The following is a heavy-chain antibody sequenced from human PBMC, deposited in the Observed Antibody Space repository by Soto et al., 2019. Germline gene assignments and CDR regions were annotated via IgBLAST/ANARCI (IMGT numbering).Heavy chain of an antibody. J-gene: IGHJ6*03. CDR1: GFTFSSYW. V-gene: IGHV3-7*01. D-gene: IGHD3-10*01. Sequence: VQLVESGGGLVQPGGSLRLSCAASGFTFSSYWMTWVRQAPGKGLEWVSNIKQDGSAKYYVDSVKGRFTTSRDNAKNSLYLQMNSLRAEDTAVYYCARDYYYYIDVWGKGTTVTVSS. CDR2: IKQDGSAK. CDR3: ARDYYYYIDV.